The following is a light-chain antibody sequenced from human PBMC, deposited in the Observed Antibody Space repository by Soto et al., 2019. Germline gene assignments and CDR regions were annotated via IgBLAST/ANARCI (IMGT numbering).Light chain of an antibody. CDR1: QSISSL. V-gene: IGKV3-15*01. CDR2: GAS. CDR3: QQYYDWPIT. Sequence: EIVMTQSRAPLSVSPGERATLSCRASQSISSLLAWYQQKPGQAPRLLIYGASTRATGFPARFTGSGSGTEFTLTISSLQSEDFAVDYWQQYYDWPITCGQGTRLDSK. J-gene: IGKJ5*01.